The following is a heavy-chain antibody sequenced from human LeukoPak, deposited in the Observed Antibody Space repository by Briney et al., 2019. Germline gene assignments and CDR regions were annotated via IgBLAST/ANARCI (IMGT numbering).Heavy chain of an antibody. Sequence: SETLPLTCTVSGGSISSYYWSWIRQPPGKGLEWVGYIYYSGSTNYNPSLKSRVTISVDTSKNQFSLKLSSVTAADTAVYYCAVGYSGYDYVPDAFDIWGQGTMVTVSS. CDR1: GGSISSYY. D-gene: IGHD5-12*01. CDR2: IYYSGST. V-gene: IGHV4-59*12. CDR3: AVGYSGYDYVPDAFDI. J-gene: IGHJ3*02.